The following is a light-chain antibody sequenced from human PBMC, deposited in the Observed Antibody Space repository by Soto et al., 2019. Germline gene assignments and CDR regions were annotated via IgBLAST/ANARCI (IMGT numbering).Light chain of an antibody. CDR2: GAS. CDR3: QQYDDWPPT. CDR1: QTISTN. V-gene: IGKV3-15*01. Sequence: EVVMNQSPATLSVSPGERATLSSSASQTISTNLAWYQQKPGQAPRLLIYGASTRAAGIPARFSGSGSGTEFTLTISSLQSEDFAVYFCQQYDDWPPTSGQGTKVDI. J-gene: IGKJ1*01.